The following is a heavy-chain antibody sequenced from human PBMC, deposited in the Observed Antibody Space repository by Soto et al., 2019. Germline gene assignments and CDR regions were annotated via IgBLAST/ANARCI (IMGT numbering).Heavy chain of an antibody. CDR1: GYSFTSYW. CDR3: ARVTSGPNDFWSGYFQPGRNYYYYYGMGV. J-gene: IGHJ6*02. V-gene: IGHV5-10-1*01. CDR2: IDPIDSYT. D-gene: IGHD3-3*01. Sequence: PGESLKISCKGSGYSFTSYWISWVRQMPGKGLEWMGRIDPIDSYTNYSPSFQGHVTISADKSISTAYLQWSSLKASDTAMYYCARVTSGPNDFWSGYFQPGRNYYYYYGMGVWGQGTTVTVSS.